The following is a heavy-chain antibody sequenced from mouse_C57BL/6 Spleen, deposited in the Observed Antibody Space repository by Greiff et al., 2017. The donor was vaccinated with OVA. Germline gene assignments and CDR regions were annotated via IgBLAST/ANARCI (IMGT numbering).Heavy chain of an antibody. CDR2: IYPSDSET. Sequence: QVQLQQPGAELVRPGSSVKLSCKASGYTFTSYWMDWVKQRPGQGLEWIGNIYPSDSETHYNQKFKDQATLTVAKSSSTSYMQLSSLTSGSSAVYYCAREAYYGSSYGYWGQGTTLTVSS. V-gene: IGHV1-61*01. J-gene: IGHJ2*01. D-gene: IGHD1-1*01. CDR3: AREAYYGSSYGY. CDR1: GYTFTSYW.